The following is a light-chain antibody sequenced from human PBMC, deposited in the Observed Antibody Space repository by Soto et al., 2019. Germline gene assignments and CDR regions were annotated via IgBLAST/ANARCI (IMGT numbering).Light chain of an antibody. J-gene: IGLJ2*01. Sequence: QSALTQPASVSGSPGQSITISCTGTSSDVGGYNYVSWYQQHPGKAPKLMIYEVTNRPSGISYRFSGSKSGNTASLTISGLQAEDEADYYCSSYTSNNHVVFGGGTQLTVL. V-gene: IGLV2-14*01. CDR3: SSYTSNNHVV. CDR1: SSDVGGYNY. CDR2: EVT.